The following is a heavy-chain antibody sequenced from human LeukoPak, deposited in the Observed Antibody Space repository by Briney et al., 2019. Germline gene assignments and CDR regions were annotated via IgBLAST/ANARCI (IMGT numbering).Heavy chain of an antibody. D-gene: IGHD2-8*01. CDR1: GFTFSSYS. Sequence: PGGSLRLSCAASGFTFSSYSMNWVRQAPGKGLEWVSSISSSSSYIYYADSVKGRFTISRDNAKNSLYLQMNSLRAEDTAVYYCARDLGIVLMVYAFDYWGQGTLVTVSS. CDR2: ISSSSSYI. CDR3: ARDLGIVLMVYAFDY. V-gene: IGHV3-21*01. J-gene: IGHJ4*02.